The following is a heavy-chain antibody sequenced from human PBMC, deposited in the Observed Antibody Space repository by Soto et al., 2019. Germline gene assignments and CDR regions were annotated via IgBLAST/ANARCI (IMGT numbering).Heavy chain of an antibody. V-gene: IGHV1-18*01. CDR2: ISAYNGNT. CDR1: GYTFTSYG. Sequence: QVQLVQSGAEVKKPGASVKVSCKASGYTFTSYGISWVRQAPGQGLEWMGWISAYNGNTNYAQKLQGRVTMTTDTSTSTAYTELRSLRSDDTAVYYCARMCFGGARCFYCYGMDVWGQGTTGTVSS. D-gene: IGHD2-8*01. J-gene: IGHJ6*02. CDR3: ARMCFGGARCFYCYGMDV.